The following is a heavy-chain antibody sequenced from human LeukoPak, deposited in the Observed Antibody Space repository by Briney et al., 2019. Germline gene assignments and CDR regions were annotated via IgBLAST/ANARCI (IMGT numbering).Heavy chain of an antibody. V-gene: IGHV3-30*02. D-gene: IGHD3-10*01. CDR2: IRYDGTNK. CDR3: ALSFGELLSSLLGFGY. Sequence: TGGSLRLSCAASGFTFTSYGMHWVRQAPGKGLEWVAFIRYDGTNKYYADSVKGRFTISRDNSKNTLYLQMNSLRAEDTAVYYCALSFGELLSSLLGFGYWGQGTLVTVSS. CDR1: GFTFTSYG. J-gene: IGHJ4*02.